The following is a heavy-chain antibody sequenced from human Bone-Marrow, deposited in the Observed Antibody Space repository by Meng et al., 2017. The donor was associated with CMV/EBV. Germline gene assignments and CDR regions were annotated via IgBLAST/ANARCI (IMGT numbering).Heavy chain of an antibody. D-gene: IGHD3-10*01. J-gene: IGHJ6*02. Sequence: SVKVSCKASGGTFNKYAISWVRQAPGQGLEWMGGIIPDLSKATYTQKFEDRVTITTDESTSTAYMELSRLSSEDTAVYYCASGGWGHGDPYYYYAMDVWGQGDTVNV. CDR1: GGTFNKYA. V-gene: IGHV1-69*05. CDR2: IIPDLSKA. CDR3: ASGGWGHGDPYYYYAMDV.